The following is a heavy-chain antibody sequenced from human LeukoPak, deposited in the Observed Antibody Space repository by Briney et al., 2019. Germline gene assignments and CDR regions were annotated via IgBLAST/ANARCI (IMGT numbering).Heavy chain of an antibody. CDR3: ARVLTGYPDAFDI. Sequence: VASVTVSCKAFGYTFTSNYMHWVRQAPGQGLEWMGWINPNSGGTNYAQKFQGRVTMTRDTSISTAYMELSRLRSDDTAVYYCARVLTGYPDAFDIWGQGTMVTVSS. CDR1: GYTFTSNY. J-gene: IGHJ3*02. CDR2: INPNSGGT. D-gene: IGHD3-9*01. V-gene: IGHV1-2*02.